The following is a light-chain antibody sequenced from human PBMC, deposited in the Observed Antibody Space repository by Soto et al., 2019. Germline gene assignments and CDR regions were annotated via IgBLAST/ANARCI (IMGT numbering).Light chain of an antibody. J-gene: IGKJ1*01. CDR2: AAS. CDR1: LSLPSRS. Sequence: ELVLTQSPGTLSLSPRGIATLSCMASLSLPSRSLAWYQQRPGQAPRVLISAASTRAADIPDRFSGSGSGTDFTLTINRLEPEDFAVYYCQQYDYSPRTFGQGTKVDI. CDR3: QQYDYSPRT. V-gene: IGKV3-20*01.